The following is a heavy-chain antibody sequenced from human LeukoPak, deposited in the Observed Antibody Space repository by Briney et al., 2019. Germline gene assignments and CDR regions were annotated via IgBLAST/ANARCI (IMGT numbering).Heavy chain of an antibody. CDR2: ISWNSGSI. Sequence: GRSLRLSCAGSGFIFNNYAMHWVRQPPGKGLEWVSGISWNSGSIDYADSVKGRFTISRDNAKNSLYLQMNSLRPEDTAVYHCAKDSKVAAAGYFFDYWGQGTLVTVSS. CDR3: AKDSKVAAAGYFFDY. CDR1: GFIFNNYA. V-gene: IGHV3-9*01. D-gene: IGHD6-13*01. J-gene: IGHJ4*02.